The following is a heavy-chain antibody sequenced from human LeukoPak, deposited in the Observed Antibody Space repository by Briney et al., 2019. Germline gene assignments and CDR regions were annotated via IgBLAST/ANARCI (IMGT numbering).Heavy chain of an antibody. V-gene: IGHV3-53*01. Sequence: GGSLSLSCAASGLTGSHNYVSWVRQAPGKGLEWVSAIHTSGDTCYADSVKGRFTISGDTSKNTLYLQINSLRVEDTAVYYCIVFGDSNHWGQGTLVTVSS. J-gene: IGHJ5*02. CDR1: GLTGSHNY. D-gene: IGHD4-17*01. CDR3: IVFGDSNH. CDR2: IHTSGDT.